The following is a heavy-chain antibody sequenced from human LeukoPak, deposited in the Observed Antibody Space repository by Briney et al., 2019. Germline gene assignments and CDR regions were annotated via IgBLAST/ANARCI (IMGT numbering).Heavy chain of an antibody. V-gene: IGHV4-30-4*08. D-gene: IGHD3-22*01. CDR2: IYHSGST. J-gene: IGHJ4*02. Sequence: TLSLTCTVSGGSISSSSYYWGWIRQPPGKGLEWIGYIYHSGSTYYNPSLKSRVTISVDRSKYQFSLKLSSVTAADTAVYYCARVYPDYDSSGYYFDYWGQGTLVTVSS. CDR3: ARVYPDYDSSGYYFDY. CDR1: GGSISSSSYY.